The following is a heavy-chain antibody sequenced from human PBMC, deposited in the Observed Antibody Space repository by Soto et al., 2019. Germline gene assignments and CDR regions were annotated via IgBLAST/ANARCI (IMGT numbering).Heavy chain of an antibody. CDR3: ARELESYDTNGYSLDAFDI. CDR1: GDSISPYY. V-gene: IGHV4-59*01. CDR2: IHYSGNT. Sequence: SETLSLTCTVSGDSISPYYWSWIRQPPGKGLEWIGYIHYSGNTKYSPSLESRVTISLDTSKNQFSLKLTSVTVADTAVYFCARELESYDTNGYSLDAFDIWGQGTMVTVSS. J-gene: IGHJ3*02. D-gene: IGHD3-22*01.